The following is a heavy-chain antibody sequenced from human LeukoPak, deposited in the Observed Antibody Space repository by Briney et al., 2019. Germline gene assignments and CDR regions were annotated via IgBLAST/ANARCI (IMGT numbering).Heavy chain of an antibody. V-gene: IGHV1-2*02. CDR2: INPNSGGT. CDR3: VRGGPNRSGWTLDY. Sequence: ASVKVSCKASGYTFTGYYMHWVRQAPGQGLEWMGWINPNSGGTNYAQKFQGRVTMTRDTSISTAYMELSSLRPEDTAVFFCVRGGPNRSGWTLDYWGQGTLVTVSS. J-gene: IGHJ4*02. D-gene: IGHD6-19*01. CDR1: GYTFTGYY.